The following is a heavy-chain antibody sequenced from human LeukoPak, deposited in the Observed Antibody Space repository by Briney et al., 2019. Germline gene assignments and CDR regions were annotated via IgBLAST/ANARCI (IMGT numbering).Heavy chain of an antibody. V-gene: IGHV3-23*01. CDR2: ISGSGGST. Sequence: GGSLRLSCAASGFTFSSYAMSWVRQAPGKGLEWVSAISGSGGSTCYADSVKGRFTISRDNSKNTLYLQMNSLRAEDTAVYYCANYVSGYSGSSLTGYFDYWGQGTLVTVSS. CDR1: GFTFSSYA. J-gene: IGHJ4*02. D-gene: IGHD1-26*01. CDR3: ANYVSGYSGSSLTGYFDY.